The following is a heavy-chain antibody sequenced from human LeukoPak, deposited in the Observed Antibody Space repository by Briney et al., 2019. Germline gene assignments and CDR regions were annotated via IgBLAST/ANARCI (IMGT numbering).Heavy chain of an antibody. J-gene: IGHJ3*02. CDR3: ARDMDYDSSGYLPDDAFDI. CDR2: ISYDGSNK. D-gene: IGHD3-22*01. Sequence: PGGSLRLSCAASGFTFSSYAMSWVRQAPGKGLEWVAVISYDGSNKYYADSVKGRFTISRDNSKNTLYLQMNSLRAEDTAVYYCARDMDYDSSGYLPDDAFDIWGQGTMVTVSS. V-gene: IGHV3-30-3*01. CDR1: GFTFSSYA.